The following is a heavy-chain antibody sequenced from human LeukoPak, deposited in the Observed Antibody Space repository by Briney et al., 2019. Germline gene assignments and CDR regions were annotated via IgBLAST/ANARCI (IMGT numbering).Heavy chain of an antibody. CDR1: GFTFSSYE. CDR3: ARGAGYCTSTGCYGSDWFDS. CDR2: ISGSGGTI. Sequence: PGGSLRLSCAASGFTFSSYEMNWVRQAPGKGLEWVSYISGSGGTIYYADSVKGRFTISRDNAKNSLYLQMNSLRAEDTAVYYCARGAGYCTSTGCYGSDWFDSWGQGVLVTVSS. J-gene: IGHJ5*01. D-gene: IGHD2-2*01. V-gene: IGHV3-48*03.